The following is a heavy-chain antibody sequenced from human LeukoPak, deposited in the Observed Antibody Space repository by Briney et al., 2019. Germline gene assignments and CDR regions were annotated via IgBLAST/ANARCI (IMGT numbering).Heavy chain of an antibody. CDR3: ARGLIGGTFDY. CDR1: GGSFSGYY. J-gene: IGHJ4*02. CDR2: INHSGST. V-gene: IGHV4-34*01. D-gene: IGHD3-16*02. Sequence: SETLSLTCAVYGGSFSGYYWSWIRQPPGKGLEWIGEINHSGSTNYNPSLKSRVTVSVDTSKNQFSLKLSSVTAADTAVYYCARGLIGGTFDYWGQGTLVTVSS.